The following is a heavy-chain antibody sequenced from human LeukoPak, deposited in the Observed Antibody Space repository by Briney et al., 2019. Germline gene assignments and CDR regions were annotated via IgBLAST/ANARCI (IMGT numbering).Heavy chain of an antibody. CDR2: INPNSGGT. V-gene: IGHV1-2*02. J-gene: IGHJ6*02. Sequence: ASVKVSCKASGYTFTGYYMHWVRQAPGQGLESMGWINPNSGGTNYAQKFQGRVTMTRDTSISTAYMELSRLRSDDTAVYYCARAQLRAWYYYGMDVWGQGTTVTVSS. CDR1: GYTFTGYY. CDR3: ARAQLRAWYYYGMDV. D-gene: IGHD1-7*01.